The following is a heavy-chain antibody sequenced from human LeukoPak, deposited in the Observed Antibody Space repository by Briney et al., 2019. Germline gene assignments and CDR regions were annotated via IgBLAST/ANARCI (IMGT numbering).Heavy chain of an antibody. CDR1: GYTFTINH. CDR3: AKLATSDTGETY. Sequence: GASVKISCKASGYTFTINHIHWVRQAPGQGLEWMGVINPSGDSTTYAQNFQGRVTMTRDTSTSTVYMELRSLRSEVTAIYYCAKLATSDTGETYWGQGTLVTVSS. CDR2: INPSGDST. D-gene: IGHD3-16*01. V-gene: IGHV1-46*01. J-gene: IGHJ4*02.